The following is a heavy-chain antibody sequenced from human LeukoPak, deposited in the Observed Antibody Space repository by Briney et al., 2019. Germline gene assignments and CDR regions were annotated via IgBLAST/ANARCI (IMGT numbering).Heavy chain of an antibody. CDR2: IKQDGSDK. J-gene: IGHJ4*02. Sequence: GGSLRLSCAASGFTFNGYWMSWVRQAPGKGLEWVANIKQDGSDKYYVDSVKGRFTISRDNAKNSLYLQMNSLRAEDTAVYYCATYRHLGYWGQGTLVTVSS. V-gene: IGHV3-7*03. CDR1: GFTFNGYW. CDR3: ATYRHLGY. D-gene: IGHD3-16*02.